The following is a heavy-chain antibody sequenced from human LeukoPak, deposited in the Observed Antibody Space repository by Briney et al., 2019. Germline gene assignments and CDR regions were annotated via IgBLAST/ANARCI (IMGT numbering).Heavy chain of an antibody. CDR1: GFTFSNYW. V-gene: IGHV3-7*01. Sequence: GGSLRLSCAASGFTFSNYWISWVRQAPGKGLEWVANIKQDGSEKYYVDSVKGRFTISRDNAKNSLYLQMNSLRAEDTAVYYCAGDSSGYYELDYWGQGTLVTVSS. CDR3: AGDSSGYYELDY. CDR2: IKQDGSEK. D-gene: IGHD3-22*01. J-gene: IGHJ4*02.